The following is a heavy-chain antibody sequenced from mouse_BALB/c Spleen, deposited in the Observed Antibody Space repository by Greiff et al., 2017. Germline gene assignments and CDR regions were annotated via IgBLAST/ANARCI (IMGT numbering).Heavy chain of an antibody. D-gene: IGHD2-1*01. CDR3: ARYYGTTGYAMDY. CDR1: GYTFTSYV. J-gene: IGHJ4*01. CDR2: INPYNDGT. Sequence: EVQLQQSGPELVKPGASVKMSCKASGYTFTSYVMHWVKQKPGQGLEWIGYINPYNDGTKYNEKFKGKATLTSDKSSSTAYMELSSLTSEDSAVYYCARYYGTTGYAMDYWGQGTSVTVSS. V-gene: IGHV1-14*01.